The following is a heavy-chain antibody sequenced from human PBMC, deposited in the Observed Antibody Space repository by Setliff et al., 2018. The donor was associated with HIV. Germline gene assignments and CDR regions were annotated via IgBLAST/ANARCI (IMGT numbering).Heavy chain of an antibody. V-gene: IGHV4-34*01. J-gene: IGHJ4*02. CDR1: GGSFSGYY. D-gene: IGHD6-19*01. Sequence: SETLSLTCAVYGGSFSGYYWNWIRQPPGKGLEWIGEINHRGSTNYNPSLKSRVTISVDTSKNQFSLKLSSVTAADTAVYYCARVAGSHYFDYWGQGTLVTVSS. CDR3: ARVAGSHYFDY. CDR2: INHRGST.